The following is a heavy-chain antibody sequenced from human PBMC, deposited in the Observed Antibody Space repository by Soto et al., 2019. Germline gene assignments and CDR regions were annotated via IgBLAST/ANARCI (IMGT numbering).Heavy chain of an antibody. CDR1: GGSISSDGFY. Sequence: SETLSLTCTVSGGSISSDGFYWSWIRQHPGKGLEWIGYIYYSGSTYYNPSLKSRVTISVDTSKNQFSLKLSSVTGADTAVYYCARAHDDCSGGSFCPSWFDPWGQGTLVTVSS. CDR2: IYYSGST. J-gene: IGHJ5*02. V-gene: IGHV4-31*03. CDR3: ARAHDDCSGGSFCPSWFDP. D-gene: IGHD2-15*01.